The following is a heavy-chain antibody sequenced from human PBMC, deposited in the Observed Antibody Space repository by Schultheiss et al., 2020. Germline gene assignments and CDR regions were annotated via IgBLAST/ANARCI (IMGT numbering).Heavy chain of an antibody. D-gene: IGHD7-27*01. CDR3: ARVRWGLSGMDV. J-gene: IGHJ6*02. Sequence: SETLSLTCTVSGGSISSYYWSCIRQPPGKGLGWFGYIYYSGSTNYNPSLKSRVTISVDTSKNQFSLKLSSVTAADTAVYYCARVRWGLSGMDVWGQGTTVTVSS. V-gene: IGHV4-59*12. CDR2: IYYSGST. CDR1: GGSISSYY.